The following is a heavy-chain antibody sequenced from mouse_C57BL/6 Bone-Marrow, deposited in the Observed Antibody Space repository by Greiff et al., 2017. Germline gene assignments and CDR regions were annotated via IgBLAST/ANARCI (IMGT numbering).Heavy chain of an antibody. J-gene: IGHJ2*01. Sequence: QVQLQQPGAELVKPGASVKMSCKASGYTFTSYWITWVKQRPGQGLEWIGDIYPGSGSTNYNEKFKSKDTLTVDTSSSTAYMQLSSLTSEDSAVYYCARWDDYGSSQLGYCGQGTTLTVSS. V-gene: IGHV1-55*01. CDR2: IYPGSGST. CDR3: ARWDDYGSSQLGY. CDR1: GYTFTSYW. D-gene: IGHD1-1*01.